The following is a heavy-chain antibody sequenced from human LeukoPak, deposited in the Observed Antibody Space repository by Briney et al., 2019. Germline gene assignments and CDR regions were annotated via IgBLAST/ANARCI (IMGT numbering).Heavy chain of an antibody. V-gene: IGHV4-59*01. D-gene: IGHD1-26*01. CDR1: GGSISRYY. CDR2: IYYSGGA. J-gene: IGHJ4*02. CDR3: ARGYYYFDY. Sequence: SETLSLTCTVSGGSISRYYWSWIRQPPGKGLEWIGYIYYSGGANYNASLKSRVTISVDTSKNQLSLKLSSVTAADTAVYYCARGYYYFDYWGQGTLVTVSS.